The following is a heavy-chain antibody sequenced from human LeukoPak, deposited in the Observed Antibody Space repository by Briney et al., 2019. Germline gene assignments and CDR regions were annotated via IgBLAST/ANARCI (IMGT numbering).Heavy chain of an antibody. Sequence: GGSLRLSCAASGFTFSSYGMHWVRQAPGKGLEWVGFIRYDGSNKYYADSVKGRFTISRDNSKNTLYLQMNSLRAEDTAVYYCAKDALRSYGDYPDYWGQGTLVTVSS. CDR2: IRYDGSNK. CDR3: AKDALRSYGDYPDY. CDR1: GFTFSSYG. J-gene: IGHJ4*02. V-gene: IGHV3-30*02. D-gene: IGHD1-26*01.